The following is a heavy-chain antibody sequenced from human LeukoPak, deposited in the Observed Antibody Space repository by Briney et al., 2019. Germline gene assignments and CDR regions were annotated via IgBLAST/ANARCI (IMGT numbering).Heavy chain of an antibody. Sequence: ASVKVSCKASGFTFTNYNMHWVRQAPGQGLEWMGIINPSGGSTNYAQNFQARVTMTRDMSTSTVYMELSSLRSEDTAVYYCARDRVREMATITDYWGQGTLVTVSS. CDR1: GFTFTNYN. J-gene: IGHJ4*02. D-gene: IGHD5-24*01. CDR2: INPSGGST. CDR3: ARDRVREMATITDY. V-gene: IGHV1-46*01.